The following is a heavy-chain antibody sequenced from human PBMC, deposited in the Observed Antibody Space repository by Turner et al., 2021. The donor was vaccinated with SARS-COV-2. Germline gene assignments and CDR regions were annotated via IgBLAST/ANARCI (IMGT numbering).Heavy chain of an antibody. V-gene: IGHV1-46*01. J-gene: IGHJ4*02. Sequence: QVPPVQSGAEVKTPGASVLVSCTASRYTFTSSYMHWVRQAPGQGLEEMGIINHSGGSKSYGQKFQGRVTMTRDTSTSTVYMKLSSLRSEDTAVYYCARNIVLIPATYGFDYWGQGTLVTVSS. D-gene: IGHD2-2*01. CDR3: ARNIVLIPATYGFDY. CDR2: INHSGGSK. CDR1: RYTFTSSY.